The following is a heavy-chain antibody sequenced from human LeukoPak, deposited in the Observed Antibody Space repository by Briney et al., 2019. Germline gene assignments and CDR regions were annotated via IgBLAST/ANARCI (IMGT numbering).Heavy chain of an antibody. CDR2: IYYSRST. CDR1: GGSISSGDYY. Sequence: SETLSLTCTVSGGSISSGDYYWSWIRQPPGKGLEWIGYIYYSRSTYYNPSLKSRVTISVDTSKNQFSLKLSSVTAADTAVYYCAREYCSSTSCRCRGYFDYWGQGTLVTVSS. CDR3: AREYCSSTSCRCRGYFDY. D-gene: IGHD2-2*01. V-gene: IGHV4-30-4*08. J-gene: IGHJ4*02.